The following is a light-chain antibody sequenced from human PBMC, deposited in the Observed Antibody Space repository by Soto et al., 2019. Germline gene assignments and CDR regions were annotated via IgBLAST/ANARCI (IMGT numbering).Light chain of an antibody. CDR3: GTWDSSLSAGRV. V-gene: IGLV1-51*02. CDR2: ENN. CDR1: SSNIGNNY. J-gene: IGLJ1*01. Sequence: QSVLTQPPSVSAAPGQKVTISCSGSSSNIGNNYVSWYQQLPGTAPKLLIYENNKRPSGIPDRFSGSKSGTSATLGITGLQTGDEADYYCGTWDSSLSAGRVFRTGTQLTVL.